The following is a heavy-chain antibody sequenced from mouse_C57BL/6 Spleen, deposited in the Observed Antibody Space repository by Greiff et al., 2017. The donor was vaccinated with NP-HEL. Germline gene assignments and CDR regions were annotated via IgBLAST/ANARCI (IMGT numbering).Heavy chain of an antibody. CDR3: ARSYTGAMDY. J-gene: IGHJ4*01. V-gene: IGHV2-6*01. CDR2: IWGVGST. CDR1: GFSLTSYG. Sequence: VMLVESGPGLVAPSQSLSITCTVSGFSLTSYGVDWVRQSPGKGLEWLGVIWGVGSTNYNSALKSRLSISKDNSKSQVFLKMNSLQTDDTAMYYCARSYTGAMDYWGQGTSVTVSS.